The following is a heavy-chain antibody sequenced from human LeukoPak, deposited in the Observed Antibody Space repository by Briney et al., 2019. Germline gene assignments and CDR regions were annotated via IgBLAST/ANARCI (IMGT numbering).Heavy chain of an antibody. D-gene: IGHD3-22*01. CDR3: ARLKYYYDSSGYRAEYFQH. CDR1: GGSISSYY. J-gene: IGHJ1*01. CDR2: IYYSGSA. V-gene: IGHV4-59*01. Sequence: SETLSLTCTVSGGSISSYYWSWIRQPPGKGLEWIGYIYYSGSANYNPSLKSRVTISVYTSKNQFSLKLSSVTAADTAVYYCARLKYYYDSSGYRAEYFQHWGQGTLVTVSS.